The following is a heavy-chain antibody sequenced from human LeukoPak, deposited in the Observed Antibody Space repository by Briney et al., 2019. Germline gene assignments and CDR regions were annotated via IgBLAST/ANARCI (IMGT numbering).Heavy chain of an antibody. V-gene: IGHV1-2*02. CDR2: INPNSGGT. J-gene: IGHJ4*02. D-gene: IGHD2-15*01. CDR3: ARGTTAATPYYFAF. Sequence: ASVKVSCKASGYTFTGYYMHWVRQAPGQGLERLGWINPNSGGTNYAQKFQGRVTLTRDMSISTAYMELSGLTSDDTAIYYCARGTTAATPYYFAFWGQGTQVTVSS. CDR1: GYTFTGYY.